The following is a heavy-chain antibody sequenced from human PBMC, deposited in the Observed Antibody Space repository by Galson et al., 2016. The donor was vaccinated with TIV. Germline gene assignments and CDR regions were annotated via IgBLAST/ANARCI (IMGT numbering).Heavy chain of an antibody. CDR2: ITPILGMT. CDR1: GGTFTNYA. CDR3: ATNIYDNGWNNWFDP. Sequence: SVKVSCKASGGTFTNYAFSWVRQAPGQGLEWMGRITPILGMTNYAQKFQGRVTISAETSTSTAYMEVSGLRSEDTAMYYCATNIYDNGWNNWFDPWGQGTLVTVSS. V-gene: IGHV1-69*04. J-gene: IGHJ5*02. D-gene: IGHD6-19*01.